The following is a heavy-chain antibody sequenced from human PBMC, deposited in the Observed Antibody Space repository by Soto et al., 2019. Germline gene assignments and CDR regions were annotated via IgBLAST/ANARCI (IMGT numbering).Heavy chain of an antibody. V-gene: IGHV3-64*01. J-gene: IGHJ3*02. CDR2: ISSNGGST. CDR1: GFTFSSYA. D-gene: IGHD2-15*01. Sequence: PGGSLRLSCAASGFTFSSYAMHWDRQAPGKGLEYVSAISSNGGSTYYANSVKGRFTISRDNSKNTLYLQMGSLRAEDMAVYYCARDPNCSGGSCYPPGAFDIWGQGTMVTVSS. CDR3: ARDPNCSGGSCYPPGAFDI.